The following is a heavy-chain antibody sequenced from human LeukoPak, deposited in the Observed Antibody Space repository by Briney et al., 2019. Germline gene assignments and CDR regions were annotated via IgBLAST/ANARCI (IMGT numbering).Heavy chain of an antibody. D-gene: IGHD3-22*01. CDR3: ARASDSSGYYYPFDY. V-gene: IGHV3-66*01. CDR2: IYSGGST. Sequence: ETLSLTCTVSGGSISSYYWSWIRQPPGEGLEWVSVIYSGGSTYYADSVKGRFTISRDNSKNTLYLQMNSLRAEDTAVYYCARASDSSGYYYPFDYWGQGTLVTVSS. CDR1: GGSISSYY. J-gene: IGHJ4*02.